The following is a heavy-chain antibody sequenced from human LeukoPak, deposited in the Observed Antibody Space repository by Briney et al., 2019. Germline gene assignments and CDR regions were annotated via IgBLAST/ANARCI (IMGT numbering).Heavy chain of an antibody. Sequence: ASVKVSCKASGYTFTSYAMNWVRQAPGQGLEWMGWISAYNGNTNYAQKLQGRVTMTTDTSTSTAYMELRGLRSDGTAVYYCARDPKLYSSGWYSPGYWGQGTLVTVSS. CDR1: GYTFTSYA. V-gene: IGHV1-18*01. CDR3: ARDPKLYSSGWYSPGY. CDR2: ISAYNGNT. J-gene: IGHJ4*02. D-gene: IGHD6-19*01.